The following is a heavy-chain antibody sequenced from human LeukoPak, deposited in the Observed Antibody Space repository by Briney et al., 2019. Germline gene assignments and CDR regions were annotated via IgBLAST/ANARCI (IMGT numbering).Heavy chain of an antibody. V-gene: IGHV4-34*01. J-gene: IGHJ4*02. CDR2: INHSGST. CDR3: ARGYSSGWD. D-gene: IGHD6-19*01. CDR1: GGSFSGYY. Sequence: SETLSLTCAVYGGSFSGYYWSWIRQPPGKGLEWIGEINHSGSTNYNPSLKSRVTISVDKSKNQFSLKLSSVTAADTAVYYCARGYSSGWDWGQGTLVTVSS.